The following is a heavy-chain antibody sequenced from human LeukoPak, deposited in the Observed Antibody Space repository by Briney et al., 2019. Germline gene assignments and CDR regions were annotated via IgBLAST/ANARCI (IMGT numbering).Heavy chain of an antibody. V-gene: IGHV3-23*01. CDR1: GLTFSSYA. CDR2: VSDSGGGT. CDR3: ARDGGSYYFDY. Sequence: GGSLRLSCAASGLTFSSYAMSWVRQAPGKGLDWVSTVSDSGGGTYYADSVKGRFTVSRDNSRDTLYLQMNSLRAEDTAVYYCARDGGSYYFDYWGQGTLVTVSS. D-gene: IGHD1-26*01. J-gene: IGHJ4*02.